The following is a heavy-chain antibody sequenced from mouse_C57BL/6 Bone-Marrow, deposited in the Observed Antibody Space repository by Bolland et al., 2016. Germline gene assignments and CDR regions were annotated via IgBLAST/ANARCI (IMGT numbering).Heavy chain of an antibody. Sequence: IGYIYPRDGSTKYNEKFNGKATLTADKSSSTAYMQLNSLTSEDSAVYFCARGGDYFDVWGTG. CDR3: ARGGDYFDV. V-gene: IGHV1-78*01. CDR2: IYPRDGST. J-gene: IGHJ1*03.